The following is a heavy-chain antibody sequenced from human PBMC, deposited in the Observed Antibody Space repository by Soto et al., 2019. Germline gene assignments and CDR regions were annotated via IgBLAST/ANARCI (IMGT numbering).Heavy chain of an antibody. CDR2: TRNKANSYTT. Sequence: EVQLVEAGGGLVQPGGSLRLSCAASGFTVSDHYMDWVRQAPGKGLEWVGRTRNKANSYTTEYAASVKGRFTISRDDSKNSRYLQMNSLKTEDTAVYYCVRVASGSYSFDYWGQGTLVTVSS. D-gene: IGHD1-26*01. J-gene: IGHJ4*02. CDR3: VRVASGSYSFDY. V-gene: IGHV3-72*01. CDR1: GFTVSDHY.